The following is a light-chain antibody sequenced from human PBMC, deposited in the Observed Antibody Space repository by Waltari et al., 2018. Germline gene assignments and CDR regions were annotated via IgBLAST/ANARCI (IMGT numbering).Light chain of an antibody. Sequence: QSALTQPASVSGSPGQTITISCTGSNTDVGRYDSVSWYQQHPGKAPKLIIYDVSNRPSAVSNRFSGSKSGNTASLFISGLQAEDEADYYCSAYTINITRIFGGGTKVTTL. J-gene: IGLJ2*01. CDR3: SAYTINITRI. CDR2: DVS. V-gene: IGLV2-14*03. CDR1: NTDVGRYDS.